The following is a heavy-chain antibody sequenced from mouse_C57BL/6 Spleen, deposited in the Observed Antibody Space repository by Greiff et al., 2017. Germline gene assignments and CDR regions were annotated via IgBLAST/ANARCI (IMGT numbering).Heavy chain of an antibody. CDR2: ISDGGSYT. D-gene: IGHD3-2*02. Sequence: DVKLVESGGGLVKPGGSLKLSCAASGFTFSSYAMSWVRQTPEKRLEWVATISDGGSYTYYPDNVKGRFTISRDNAKNILYLQLSHLKSEDTAMYYCARDSGNWYLDVWGTGTSVTVSS. J-gene: IGHJ1*03. V-gene: IGHV5-4*01. CDR1: GFTFSSYA. CDR3: ARDSGNWYLDV.